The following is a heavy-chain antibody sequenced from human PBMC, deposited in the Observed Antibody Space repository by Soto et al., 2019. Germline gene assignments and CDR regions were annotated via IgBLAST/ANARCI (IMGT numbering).Heavy chain of an antibody. CDR2: IYPGDSDI. CDR1: GFTFSNRC. CDR3: ARGFDPRYYYYGMEV. J-gene: IGHJ6*02. D-gene: IGHD3-16*01. V-gene: IGHV5-51*01. Sequence: GESLKISCKGSGFTFSNRCIAWVRQVPGKGLEWMGIIYPGDSDIRYSPSFQGQVTFSADKSISTAYLQWSSLKASDTAIYYCARGFDPRYYYYGMEVWGQGTTVTVSS.